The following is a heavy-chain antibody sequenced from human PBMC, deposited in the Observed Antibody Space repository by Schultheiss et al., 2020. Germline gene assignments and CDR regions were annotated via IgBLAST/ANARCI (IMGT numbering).Heavy chain of an antibody. J-gene: IGHJ4*02. CDR3: ARRDCSGGSCYRGKVPPDY. V-gene: IGHV4-39*07. CDR2: IYHSGST. D-gene: IGHD2-15*01. Sequence: SETLSLTCTVSGGSISSGGYYWSWIRQPPGKGLEWIGEIYHSGSTNYNPSLKSRVTISVDTSKNQFSLKLSSVTAADTAVYYCARRDCSGGSCYRGKVPPDYWGQGTLVTVS. CDR1: GGSISSGGYY.